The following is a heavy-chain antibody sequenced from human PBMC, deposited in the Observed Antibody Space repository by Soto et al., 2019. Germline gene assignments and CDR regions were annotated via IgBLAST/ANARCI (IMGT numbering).Heavy chain of an antibody. CDR2: IIPIFGTA. CDR1: GGTFSSYA. CDR3: ARDRSDRGESRKTGFDYYYYGMDV. J-gene: IGHJ6*02. Sequence: SVKVSCKASGGTFSSYAISWVRQSPGQGLEWMGGIIPIFGTANYAQKFQGRVTITADESTSTAYMELSSLRSEDTAVYYCARDRSDRGESRKTGFDYYYYGMDVWGQGTTVTVSS. V-gene: IGHV1-69*13. D-gene: IGHD2-21*01.